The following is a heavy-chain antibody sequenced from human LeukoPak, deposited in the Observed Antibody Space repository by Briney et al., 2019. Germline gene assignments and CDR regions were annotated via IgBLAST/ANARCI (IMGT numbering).Heavy chain of an antibody. CDR3: ARDLSSSYLYSDY. J-gene: IGHJ4*02. D-gene: IGHD6-13*01. Sequence: ASVKVSCKASGYTFTDYYIHWVRQAPGQGLEWMGWINPNSGGTNYVQKFQGRVTMTRDTSISTAYMELSRLRSDDTAVYYCARDLSSSYLYSDYWGQGTLVTVSS. CDR1: GYTFTDYY. CDR2: INPNSGGT. V-gene: IGHV1-2*02.